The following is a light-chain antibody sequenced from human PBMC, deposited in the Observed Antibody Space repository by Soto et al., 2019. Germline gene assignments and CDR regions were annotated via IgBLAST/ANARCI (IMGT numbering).Light chain of an antibody. CDR1: SSDVGSYNL. V-gene: IGLV2-23*01. CDR3: CSYAGSYV. Sequence: QSALTQRASVSGSPGQSITISCTGTSSDVGSYNLVSWYQQHPGKAPKLMIYEGSKRPSGVSNRFSGSKSGNTASLTISGLQAEDEADYYCCSYAGSYVFGTGTKVTVL. J-gene: IGLJ1*01. CDR2: EGS.